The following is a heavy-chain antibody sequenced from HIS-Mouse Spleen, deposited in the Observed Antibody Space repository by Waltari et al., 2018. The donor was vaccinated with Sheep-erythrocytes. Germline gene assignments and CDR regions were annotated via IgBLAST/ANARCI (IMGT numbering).Heavy chain of an antibody. Sequence: EVQLVESGGGLVQPGGSLRLSCAASGFTFSSYSMNWVHQAPGKGLEWVSYISSSSSTIYYADSVKGRFTISGDNAKNSLYLQMNSLRAEDTAVYYCARVPGIAAAGTAFDIWGQGTMVTVSS. D-gene: IGHD6-13*01. V-gene: IGHV3-48*01. J-gene: IGHJ3*02. CDR1: GFTFSSYS. CDR3: ARVPGIAAAGTAFDI. CDR2: ISSSSSTI.